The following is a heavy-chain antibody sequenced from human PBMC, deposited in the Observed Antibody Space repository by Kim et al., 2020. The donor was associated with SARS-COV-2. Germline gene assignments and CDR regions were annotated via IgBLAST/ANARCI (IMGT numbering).Heavy chain of an antibody. Sequence: YNPSLKSRVTISVDTSKNQFSLKLSSVTAADTAVYYCARIGMTTAGYFDYWGQGTLVTVSS. CDR3: ARIGMTTAGYFDY. D-gene: IGHD1-1*01. V-gene: IGHV4-59*01. J-gene: IGHJ4*02.